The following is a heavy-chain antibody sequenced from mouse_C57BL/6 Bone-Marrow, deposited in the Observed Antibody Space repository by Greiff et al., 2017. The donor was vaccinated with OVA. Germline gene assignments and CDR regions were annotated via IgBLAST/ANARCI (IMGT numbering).Heavy chain of an antibody. CDR2: INPSTGGT. CDR3: ARCGTTVVADY. D-gene: IGHD1-1*01. CDR1: GYSFTGYY. Sequence: EVQLQESGPELVKPGASVKISCKASGYSFTGYYMNWVKQSPEKSLEWIGEINPSTGGTTYNQKFKAKATLTVDKSSSTAYMQLKSLTSEDSAVYYCARCGTTVVADYWGQGTTLTVSS. V-gene: IGHV1-42*01. J-gene: IGHJ2*01.